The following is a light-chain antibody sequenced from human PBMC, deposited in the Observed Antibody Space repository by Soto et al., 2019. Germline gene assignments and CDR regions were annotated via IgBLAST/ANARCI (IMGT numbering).Light chain of an antibody. V-gene: IGKV3-11*01. Sequence: EIVLTQSPGTLSLSPGETATLSCRASQSVSSSYLAWYQQKPGQAPRLLIYDASNTATGIPARFSGSGSGTDFTLTISSLEPEDFAVYYCQQRSNWALTFGGGTKVDIK. CDR1: QSVSSSY. CDR2: DAS. J-gene: IGKJ4*01. CDR3: QQRSNWALT.